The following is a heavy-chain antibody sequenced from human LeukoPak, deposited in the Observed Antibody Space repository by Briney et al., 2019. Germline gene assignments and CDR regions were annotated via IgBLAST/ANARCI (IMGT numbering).Heavy chain of an antibody. D-gene: IGHD1-26*01. CDR3: SKYFRADSGNYYRSFDY. V-gene: IGHV3-7*05. CDR2: ITEDGSEK. CDR1: GFSFSDNW. J-gene: IGHJ4*02. Sequence: PGGTLRLSCAASGFSFSDNWMSWVRQAPGKGLEWVADITEDGSEKNYVDSVKGRFTISRDNAKNSLYLQMISLRAEDTAVYYGSKYFRADSGNYYRSFDYWGQGTLVTVSS.